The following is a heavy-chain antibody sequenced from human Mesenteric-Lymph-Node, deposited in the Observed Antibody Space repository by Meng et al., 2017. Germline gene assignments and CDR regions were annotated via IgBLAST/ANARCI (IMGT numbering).Heavy chain of an antibody. CDR1: GGSLTGYY. J-gene: IGHJ4*02. CDR2: VNHGGDT. V-gene: IGHV4-34*01. Sequence: QVQLKRWGAVLLKPSETLSLTCAVYGGSLTGYYWAWVRQPPGRRLEWIGEVNHGGDTTYHSSLQSRVTISIDMSQNRFSLMLYSVTAADTAVYYCARVELRGNDRDSVGLDHWGQGTLVTVSS. CDR3: ARVELRGNDRDSVGLDH. D-gene: IGHD3-22*01.